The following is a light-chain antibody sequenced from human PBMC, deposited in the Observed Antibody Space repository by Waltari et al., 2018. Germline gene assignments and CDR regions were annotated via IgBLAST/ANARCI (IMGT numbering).Light chain of an antibody. CDR2: GAS. Sequence: EIVLTQSPVTLSVSPGERATLSCRASQTISNNLPWYQQKRGQAPRLLVYGASTRASGIPDRFSGSGSGTEFTLTISSLQSEDFAVYFCQQYNTWPPLTFGQGTRLEIK. CDR1: QTISNN. J-gene: IGKJ5*01. V-gene: IGKV3-15*01. CDR3: QQYNTWPPLT.